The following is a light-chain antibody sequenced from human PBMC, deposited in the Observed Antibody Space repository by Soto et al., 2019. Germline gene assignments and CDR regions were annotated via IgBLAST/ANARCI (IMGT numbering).Light chain of an antibody. V-gene: IGLV2-14*01. CDR1: SSDVGAYNY. J-gene: IGLJ2*01. CDR3: SSYTTSSTVV. CDR2: DVT. Sequence: QSALTQPASVSGSPGQSITISCIGSSSDVGAYNYVSWYQQHPGKVPKLMIYDVTYRPSGVSNRFSGSKSDNTASLTISGLQAEDEADYYCSSYTTSSTVVFGGGTKLTVL.